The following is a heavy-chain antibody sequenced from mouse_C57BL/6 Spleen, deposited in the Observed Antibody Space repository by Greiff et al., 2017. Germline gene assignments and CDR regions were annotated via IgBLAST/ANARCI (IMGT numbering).Heavy chain of an antibody. Sequence: EVQLVESVAELVRPGASVKLSCTASGFNIKNTYMHWVKQRPEQGLEWIGRIDPANGNTKYAPKFQGKATITADTSSNTAYLQLSSLTSEDTAIYYCARLYDGNYYAMYYWGQGTSVTVSS. J-gene: IGHJ4*01. CDR2: IDPANGNT. CDR1: GFNIKNTY. V-gene: IGHV14-3*01. D-gene: IGHD2-3*01. CDR3: ARLYDGNYYAMYY.